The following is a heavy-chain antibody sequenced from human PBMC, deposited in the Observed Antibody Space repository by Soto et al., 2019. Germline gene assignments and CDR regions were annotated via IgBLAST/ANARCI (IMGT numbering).Heavy chain of an antibody. Sequence: QVQLVQSGAELKKPGASVKVSCKASGYTFSNYDMNWVRQATGQGPEWIGWVNPNNGDTGYALKFQGRVTLTTDISTTPACMELTSLRPEDTAIYYCAKVSRKGSAIDFDYWGQGTLITVSS. CDR3: AKVSRKGSAIDFDY. D-gene: IGHD3-10*01. CDR1: GYTFSNYD. J-gene: IGHJ4*02. CDR2: VNPNNGDT. V-gene: IGHV1-8*01.